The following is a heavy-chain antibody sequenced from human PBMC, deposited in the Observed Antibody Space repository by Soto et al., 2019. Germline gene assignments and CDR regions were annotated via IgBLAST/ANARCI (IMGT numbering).Heavy chain of an antibody. CDR3: ARGTSPYGSGSYYYYYYGMDV. CDR2: IYYSGST. V-gene: IGHV4-61*01. Sequence: PSETLSLTCTVSGGSASSGSYYWSWIRQPPGKGLEWIGYIYYSGSTNYNPSLKSRVTISVDTSKNQFSLKLSSVTAADTAVYYCARGTSPYGSGSYYYYYYGMDVWGQGTTVTVSS. D-gene: IGHD3-10*01. J-gene: IGHJ6*02. CDR1: GGSASSGSYY.